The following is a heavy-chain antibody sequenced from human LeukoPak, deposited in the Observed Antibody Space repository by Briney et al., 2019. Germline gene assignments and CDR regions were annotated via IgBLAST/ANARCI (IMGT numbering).Heavy chain of an antibody. CDR2: INHSGST. CDR3: ARRPRNSGSYDGPSGLDY. V-gene: IGHV4-34*01. J-gene: IGHJ4*02. Sequence: PSETLSLTSAVYGGSFSDYYWSWIRQPPGKGLEWIGEINHSGSTNYNPSLKSRVTISVDTSKNQFSLKLSSVTAADTAVYYCARRPRNSGSYDGPSGLDYWGQGTLVTVSS. CDR1: GGSFSDYY. D-gene: IGHD1-26*01.